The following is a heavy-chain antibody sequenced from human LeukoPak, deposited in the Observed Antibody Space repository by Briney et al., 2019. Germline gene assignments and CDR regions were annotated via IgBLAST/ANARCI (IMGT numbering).Heavy chain of an antibody. V-gene: IGHV1-8*02. J-gene: IGHJ6*03. CDR1: GGTFSSYA. CDR2: MNPNSGNT. CDR3: ARGPLYYYYMDV. Sequence: GASVKVSCKASGGTFSSYAISWVRQAPGQGLEWMGWMNPNSGNTGYAQKFQGRVTMTRNTSISTAYMELSSLRSEDTAVYYCARGPLYYYYMDVWGKGTTVTISS.